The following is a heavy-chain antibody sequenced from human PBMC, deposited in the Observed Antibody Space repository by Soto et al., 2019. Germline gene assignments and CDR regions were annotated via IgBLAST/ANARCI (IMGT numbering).Heavy chain of an antibody. CDR3: AREKWGSGSRWLDP. CDR2: INVGNGNT. D-gene: IGHD6-19*01. Sequence: ASVKVSCKASGYTYISYSMHWVRQAPGQRLEWMGWINVGNGNTKYSQNFQDRVTINQDTSASTAYMELSSLTSEDTAVYYCAREKWGSGSRWLDPWGQGTLVT. V-gene: IGHV1-3*01. J-gene: IGHJ5*02. CDR1: GYTYISYS.